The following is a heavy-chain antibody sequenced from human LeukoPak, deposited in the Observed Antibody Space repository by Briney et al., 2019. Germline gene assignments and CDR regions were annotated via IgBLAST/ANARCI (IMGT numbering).Heavy chain of an antibody. V-gene: IGHV3-23*01. CDR2: ISDDSYYT. CDR3: ANFVDTSMGGNDY. J-gene: IGHJ4*02. CDR1: GFTFSSHA. Sequence: GGALRLSCAASGFTFSSHAMSWVREGPGKGVEWVSAISDDSYYTYYAASVQGRFTISRDNSKNTLYLQMNSLRAEDTALYYCANFVDTSMGGNDYWGQGTLVTVSS. D-gene: IGHD5-18*01.